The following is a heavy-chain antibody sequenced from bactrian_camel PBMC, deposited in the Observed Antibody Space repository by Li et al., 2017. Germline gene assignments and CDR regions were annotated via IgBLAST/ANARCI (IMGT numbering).Heavy chain of an antibody. CDR3: AKSPTATYSNAFRYEYTD. D-gene: IGHD2*01. Sequence: LVESGGGSVQAGGSLRLSCAVSGYTYSPCIMGWYRQAPGKERELVSSIISDGSTYYTDSVTGRFTLSRDNAKNTLYLQLNSLKTEDTAMYYCAKSPTATYSNAFRYEYTDWGQGTQVTVS. CDR2: IISDGST. V-gene: IGHV3S55*01. CDR1: GYTYSPCI. J-gene: IGHJ4*01.